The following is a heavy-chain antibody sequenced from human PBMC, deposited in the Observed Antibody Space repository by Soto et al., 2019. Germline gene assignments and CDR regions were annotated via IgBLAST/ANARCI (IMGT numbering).Heavy chain of an antibody. CDR3: AKGEVRGIIPSYFDY. CDR2: ISNDGSNE. Sequence: GGSLRLSCAASGFTFRWFGMNWVRQAPGKGLEWVARISNDGSNEYYVDSVKGRFTISRDNSKNTLYLQMDSLRAEDTAVYYCAKGEVRGIIPSYFDYWGLGTLVTVSS. CDR1: GFTFRWFG. D-gene: IGHD3-10*01. J-gene: IGHJ4*02. V-gene: IGHV3-30*18.